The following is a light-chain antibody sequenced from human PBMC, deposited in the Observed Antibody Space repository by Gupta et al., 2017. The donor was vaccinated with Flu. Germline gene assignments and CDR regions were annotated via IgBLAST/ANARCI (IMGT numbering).Light chain of an antibody. J-gene: IGLJ2*01. CDR2: EVS. Sequence: QSALTQPPSASGSPGQSVTISCTGTSSDVGRYNYVSWYQQHPGKVPKLMIYEVSKRPSGVPDRFSGSKSGSTASLTVSGPQAEDEADYFCSAYTGNTNNLVLFGGGTKLTVL. CDR3: SAYTGNTNNLVL. CDR1: SSDVGRYNY. V-gene: IGLV2-8*01.